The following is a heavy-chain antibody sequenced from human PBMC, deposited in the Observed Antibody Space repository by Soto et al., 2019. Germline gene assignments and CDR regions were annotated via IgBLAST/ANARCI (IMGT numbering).Heavy chain of an antibody. J-gene: IGHJ4*02. CDR2: INAGNGNT. V-gene: IGHV1-3*01. CDR3: ARVGGKAFLYYFDY. CDR1: GYTFTSYA. D-gene: IGHD3-10*01. Sequence: QVQLVQSGAEVKKPGASVKVSCKASGYTFTSYAMHWVRQAPGQRLEWMGWINAGNGNTKYSQKFQGRVTITRDTSASTAYKELSSLRSEDTAVYYCARVGGKAFLYYFDYWGQGTLVTVSS.